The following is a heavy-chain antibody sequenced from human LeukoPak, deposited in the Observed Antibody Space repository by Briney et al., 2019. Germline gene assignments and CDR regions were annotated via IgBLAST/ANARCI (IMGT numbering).Heavy chain of an antibody. CDR3: ARDPTYYDSSGPRHY. CDR1: GFTFDDYA. CDR2: INWNSGSI. J-gene: IGHJ4*02. D-gene: IGHD3-22*01. V-gene: IGHV3-9*01. Sequence: GRSLRLSCAASGFTFDDYAMHWVRQAPGKGLEWVSGINWNSGSIGYADSVKGRFTISRDNAKNSLYLQMNSLRAEDTAVYYCARDPTYYDSSGPRHYWGQGTLVTVSS.